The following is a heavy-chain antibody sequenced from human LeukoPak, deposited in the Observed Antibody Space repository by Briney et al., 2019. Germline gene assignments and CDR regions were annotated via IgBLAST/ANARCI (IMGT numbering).Heavy chain of an antibody. CDR3: ARALYGSGGYYYPGDY. V-gene: IGHV3-74*01. CDR1: GFTFTSSW. CDR2: LNSDGSST. Sequence: PGGSLRLSCAASGFTFTSSWMHWVRQAPGKGLVWVSRLNSDGSSTTYADSVKGRFTISRDNARSTLYLQMNSLRAEDTAVYYCARALYGSGGYYYPGDYWGQGTLVTVSS. D-gene: IGHD3-10*01. J-gene: IGHJ4*02.